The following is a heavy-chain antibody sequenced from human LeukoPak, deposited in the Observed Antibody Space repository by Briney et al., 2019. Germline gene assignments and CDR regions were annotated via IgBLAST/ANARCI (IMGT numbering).Heavy chain of an antibody. CDR3: ARAHIVATYYYYYYYGMDV. J-gene: IGHJ6*02. CDR1: GGSFSGNY. D-gene: IGHD5-12*01. Sequence: SETLSLTCAVYGGSFSGNYWSWIRQPPGKGLEWIGEINHSGSTNYNPSLKSRVTISVDTSKNQFSLKLSSVTAADTAVYYCARAHIVATYYYYYYYGMDVWGQGTTVTVSS. CDR2: INHSGST. V-gene: IGHV4-34*01.